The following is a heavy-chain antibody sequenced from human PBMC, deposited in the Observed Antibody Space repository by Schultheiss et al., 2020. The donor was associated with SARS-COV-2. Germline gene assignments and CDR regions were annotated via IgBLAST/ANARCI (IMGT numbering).Heavy chain of an antibody. CDR3: AKDYTIFGVVGDMDV. CDR1: GFTFSSYA. Sequence: GGSLRLSCAASGFTFSSYAMSWVRQAPGKGLEWVSAISGSGGSTYYADSVKGRFTISRDNSKNTLYLQMNSLRAEDTAVYYCAKDYTIFGVVGDMDVWGQGTTVTVSS. D-gene: IGHD3-3*01. V-gene: IGHV3-23*01. J-gene: IGHJ6*02. CDR2: ISGSGGST.